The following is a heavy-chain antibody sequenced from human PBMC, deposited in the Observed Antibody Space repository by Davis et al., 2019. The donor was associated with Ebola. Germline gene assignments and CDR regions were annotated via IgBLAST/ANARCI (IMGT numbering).Heavy chain of an antibody. J-gene: IGHJ4*02. CDR2: ISGSGGST. V-gene: IGHV3-23*01. D-gene: IGHD3-10*01. CDR3: TRRTGDY. CDR1: GFTFSSYA. Sequence: DSLTISCAASGFTFSSYALSWVRQAPGKGLEWVSAISGSGGSTYYADSVKGRFTISRDNSKNTLYLQMNSLKTEDTAVYYCTRRTGDYWGQGTLVTVSS.